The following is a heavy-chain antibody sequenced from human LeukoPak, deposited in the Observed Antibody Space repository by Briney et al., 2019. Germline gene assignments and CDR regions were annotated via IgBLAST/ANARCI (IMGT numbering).Heavy chain of an antibody. J-gene: IGHJ6*03. CDR3: ARLRSQWHYYYYYMDV. CDR2: INHSGST. CDR1: GGSFSGYY. D-gene: IGHD6-19*01. Sequence: NPSETLSLTCAVYGGSFSGYYWSWIRQPPGKGLEWIGEINHSGSTNYNPSLKSRVTISVDTSKNQFSLKLSSVTAADTAVYYCARLRSQWHYYYYYMDVWGKGTTVTISS. V-gene: IGHV4-34*01.